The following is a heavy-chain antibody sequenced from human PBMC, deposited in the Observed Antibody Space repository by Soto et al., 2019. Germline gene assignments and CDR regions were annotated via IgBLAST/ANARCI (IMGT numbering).Heavy chain of an antibody. J-gene: IGHJ5*02. V-gene: IGHV1-8*02. CDR1: GGTFSSYA. Sequence: ASVKVSCKASGGTFSSYAISWVRQAPGQGLEWMGWMNPGSGDTGYAQKFQGRVTMTRDISITTAYMELSSLRSDDTAMYYCARMATFGSLNWFDPWGQGTLVTVSS. D-gene: IGHD3-16*01. CDR3: ARMATFGSLNWFDP. CDR2: MNPGSGDT.